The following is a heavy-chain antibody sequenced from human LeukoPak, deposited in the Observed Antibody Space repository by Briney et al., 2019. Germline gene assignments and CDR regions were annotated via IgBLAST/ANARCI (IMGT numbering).Heavy chain of an antibody. V-gene: IGHV3-9*03. J-gene: IGHJ3*02. D-gene: IGHD1-20*01. CDR1: GFTFDDYA. CDR3: AKDRVYNWNSYAFDS. CDR2: ISWNSGSI. Sequence: GRSLRPSCAASGFTFDDYAMHWVRHAPGKGLEWVSGISWNSGSIGYADSVKGRFTISRDNAKNSLYLQMNSLRAEDMALYYCAKDRVYNWNSYAFDSWGQGTMVTVS.